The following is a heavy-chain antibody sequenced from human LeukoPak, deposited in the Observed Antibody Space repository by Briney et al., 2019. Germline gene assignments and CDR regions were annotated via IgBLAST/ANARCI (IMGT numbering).Heavy chain of an antibody. V-gene: IGHV3-53*01. CDR3: IVFGDSNH. CDR1: GLTGSHNY. Sequence: GGSLRLSCAASGLTGSHNYVSWVRRAPGKGLEWVSAIHTSGDTCYADSVKGRFTISRDTSKNTLYLQINSLRVKDTAVYYCIVFGDSNHWGQGTLVTVSS. CDR2: IHTSGDT. D-gene: IGHD4-17*01. J-gene: IGHJ5*02.